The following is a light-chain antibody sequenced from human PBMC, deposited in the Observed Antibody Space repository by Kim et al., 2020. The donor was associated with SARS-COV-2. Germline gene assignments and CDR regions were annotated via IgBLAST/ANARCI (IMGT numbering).Light chain of an antibody. V-gene: IGLV3-19*01. CDR2: GKN. Sequence: SSELTQDPAVSVALGQTVRITCQGDSLRSYYASWYQQKPGQAPVLVIYGKNNRPSGIPDRFSGSSSGNTASLTITGAQAEDEADYYCNSRDSSGTRHRVF. J-gene: IGLJ3*02. CDR3: NSRDSSGTRHRV. CDR1: SLRSYY.